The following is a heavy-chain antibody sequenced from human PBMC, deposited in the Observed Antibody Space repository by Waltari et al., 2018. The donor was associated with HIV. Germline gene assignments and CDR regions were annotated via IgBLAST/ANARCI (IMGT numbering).Heavy chain of an antibody. CDR1: GFTFANSW. CDR2: INGDGRDE. Sequence: EVQLVESGGDLVQPGGSLSLSCAASGFTFANSWLHWFRQAPGKGLEWVANINGDGRDERYVDSVRGRFTVSRDNAKNSVYLQMNSLRVEDTAVYFCARGGTRNDMIFEFWGQGTLVTVSS. D-gene: IGHD1-1*01. CDR3: ARGGTRNDMIFEF. V-gene: IGHV3-7*01. J-gene: IGHJ4*02.